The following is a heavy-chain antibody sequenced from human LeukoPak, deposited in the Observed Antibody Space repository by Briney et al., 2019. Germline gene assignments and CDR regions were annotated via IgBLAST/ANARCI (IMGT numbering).Heavy chain of an antibody. D-gene: IGHD6-6*01. CDR1: GFTFSSYS. V-gene: IGHV3-21*01. CDR3: ARAYEYSSSSYAFDI. Sequence: GGSLRLSCAASGFTFSSYSMNWVRQAPGKGLEWVSSISTSSSYIYYADSVKGRFTISRDNAKNSLYLQMNSLRAEDTAVYYCARAYEYSSSSYAFDIWGQGTMVTVSS. CDR2: ISTSSSYI. J-gene: IGHJ3*02.